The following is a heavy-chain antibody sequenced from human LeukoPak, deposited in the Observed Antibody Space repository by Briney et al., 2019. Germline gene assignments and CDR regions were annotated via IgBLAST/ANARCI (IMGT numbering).Heavy chain of an antibody. J-gene: IGHJ6*04. V-gene: IGHV4-38-2*02. Sequence: SETLSLTCTVSGSSINSDYYWGWFRQPPGKGLEWIGSIYYSGSTYYNPSLKSRVTISVDTPKNQFSLKLSSVTAADTAVYYCARVPYSGYDSVDVWGKGTTVTVSS. CDR1: GSSINSDYY. CDR2: IYYSGST. D-gene: IGHD5-12*01. CDR3: ARVPYSGYDSVDV.